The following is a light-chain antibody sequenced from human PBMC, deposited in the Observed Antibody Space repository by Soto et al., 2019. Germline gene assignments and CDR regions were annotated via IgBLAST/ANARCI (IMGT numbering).Light chain of an antibody. CDR2: DAS. V-gene: IGKV3-11*01. Sequence: EIVLTQSPATLSVSPGGRATLSCRASQSVSNFLAWYQQKPGQAPRLLIYDASNRATGIPVRFSGSGSGTDYTLTITNLEPEDFAIYYCQQRSSWPWTFGQGTKVDIK. CDR3: QQRSSWPWT. J-gene: IGKJ1*01. CDR1: QSVSNF.